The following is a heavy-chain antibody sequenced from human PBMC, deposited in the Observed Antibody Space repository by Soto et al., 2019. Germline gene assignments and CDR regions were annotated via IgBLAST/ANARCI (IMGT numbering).Heavy chain of an antibody. CDR3: ARSSCISTSCYIDF. CDR1: GFTFSSFW. D-gene: IGHD2-2*02. CDR2: LNWNGANI. J-gene: IGHJ4*02. Sequence: GGSLRLSCVASGFTFSSFWMSWVRQAPGKGLEWVSGLNWNGANIGYADSVKGRFTISRDNAKNSLYVQMNSLRAEDTDLYYCARSSCISTSCYIDFWGPGTLVTVSS. V-gene: IGHV3-20*04.